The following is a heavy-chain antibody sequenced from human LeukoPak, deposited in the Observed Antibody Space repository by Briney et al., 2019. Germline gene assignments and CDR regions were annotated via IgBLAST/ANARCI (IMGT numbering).Heavy chain of an antibody. V-gene: IGHV2-5*01. CDR2: IYWNDDK. Sequence: KESGPTLVKPTQTLTLTCTFSGISLSTSGVGVGWIRQPPGKALEWLALIYWNDDKRYSPSLKRRLTITKDTSKNQVVLTMTNMDPVDTASYFKQKTAYDILTGYLNYFDYWGQGTLVTVSS. D-gene: IGHD3-9*01. CDR3: QKTAYDILTGYLNYFDY. J-gene: IGHJ4*02. CDR1: GISLSTSGVG.